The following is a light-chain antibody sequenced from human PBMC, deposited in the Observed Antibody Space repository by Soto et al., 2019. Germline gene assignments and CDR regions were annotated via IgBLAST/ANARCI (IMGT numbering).Light chain of an antibody. J-gene: IGKJ3*01. CDR1: QSISSNY. CDR2: AAS. Sequence: EIVLTQSPGTLSLSPGERATLSCSASQSISSNYLAWYQHKPGQGPRLLIHAASSRATGIPDRFSGSGSGKDFTLTISIREPEDFALYYCQKYGSAFTFGPGTKVDIK. CDR3: QKYGSAFT. V-gene: IGKV3-20*01.